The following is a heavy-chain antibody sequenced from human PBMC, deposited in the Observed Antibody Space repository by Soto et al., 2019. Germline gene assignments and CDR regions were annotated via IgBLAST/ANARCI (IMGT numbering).Heavy chain of an antibody. D-gene: IGHD6-6*01. CDR3: ARAGYSSSPGAFDI. J-gene: IGHJ3*02. V-gene: IGHV1-69*13. CDR1: GGTFSSYA. CDR2: IIPIFGTA. Sequence: ASVKVSCKASGGTFSSYAISWVRQAPGQGREWMGGIIPIFGTANYAQKFQDRVTITADESTSTAYMDLSSLRSEDTAVYYCARAGYSSSPGAFDIWGQGTMVTVSS.